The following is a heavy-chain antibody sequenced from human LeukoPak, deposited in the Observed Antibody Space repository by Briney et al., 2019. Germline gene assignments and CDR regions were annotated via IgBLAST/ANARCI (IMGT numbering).Heavy chain of an antibody. Sequence: GGSLRLSCAASGFNFNTYWMSWVRQAPGKGLEWVANIKQDGSEKFYVDSVKGRFTISRDNAKNTLYLQMNSLRDEDTAVYYCARVLSGWNFDPWGQGTLVTVSS. V-gene: IGHV3-7*01. D-gene: IGHD6-19*01. CDR2: IKQDGSEK. J-gene: IGHJ5*02. CDR1: GFNFNTYW. CDR3: ARVLSGWNFDP.